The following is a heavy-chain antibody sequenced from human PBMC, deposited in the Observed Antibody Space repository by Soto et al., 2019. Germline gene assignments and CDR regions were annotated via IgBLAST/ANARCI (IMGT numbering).Heavy chain of an antibody. V-gene: IGHV1-18*01. J-gene: IGHJ3*02. D-gene: IGHD3-16*01. CDR1: GYTFTSYG. Sequence: ASVKVSCKASGYTFTSYGISWVRQAPGQGLEWMGWISAYNGNTNCAQKLQGRVTMTTDTSTSTAYMELRSLRSDDTAVYYCAYHTKGDYGGGDDFDIWVHGTMVTVSS. CDR2: ISAYNGNT. CDR3: AYHTKGDYGGGDDFDI.